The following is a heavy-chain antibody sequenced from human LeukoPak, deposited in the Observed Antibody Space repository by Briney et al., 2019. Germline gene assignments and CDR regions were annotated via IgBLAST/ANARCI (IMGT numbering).Heavy chain of an antibody. V-gene: IGHV1-2*02. J-gene: IGHJ4*02. CDR3: ASVTHEYRSSYFDY. CDR1: VYSFTGYY. Sequence: SVNVPCKASVYSFTGYYMHGVRQAPGQGLEGMGWINPNSGGTNYAQKFQGRVTMTRDTSISTAYMELSRLRSDDTAVYYCASVTHEYRSSYFDYWGQGTLVTVSS. D-gene: IGHD6-6*01. CDR2: INPNSGGT.